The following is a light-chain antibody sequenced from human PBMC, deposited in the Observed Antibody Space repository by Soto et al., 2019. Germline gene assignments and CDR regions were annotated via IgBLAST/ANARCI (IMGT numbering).Light chain of an antibody. CDR2: DVS. Sequence: QSALTQPASVSGSPGQSIAISCTGTSSDIGAYNYVSWYQQHPGKAPKLIIYDVSNRPSGISTRFSGSKSGNTAPLTISGLQAEDEADYHCSSYTTSTTYVFGTATKLTVL. CDR3: SSYTTSTTYV. CDR1: SSDIGAYNY. V-gene: IGLV2-14*03. J-gene: IGLJ1*01.